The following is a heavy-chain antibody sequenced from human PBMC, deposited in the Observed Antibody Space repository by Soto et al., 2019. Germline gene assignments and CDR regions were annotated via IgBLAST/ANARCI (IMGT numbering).Heavy chain of an antibody. CDR2: ISSSSSYI. J-gene: IGHJ4*02. CDR1: GFTFSSYS. V-gene: IGHV3-21*01. Sequence: VQLVESGGGLVKPGGSLRLSCAASGFTFSSYSMNWVRQAPGKGLEWVSSISSSSSYIYYADSVKGRFTISRDNAKNSLYLQMNSLRAEDTAVYYCARESITIFGVVTNWGQGTLVTVSS. CDR3: ARESITIFGVVTN. D-gene: IGHD3-3*01.